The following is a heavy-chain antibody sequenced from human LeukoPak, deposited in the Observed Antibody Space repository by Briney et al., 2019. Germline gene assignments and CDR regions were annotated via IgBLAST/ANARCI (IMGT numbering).Heavy chain of an antibody. Sequence: PEASVKVSCKASGYTFTGYYMHWVRQAPGQGLEWMGWINPNSGGTNYAQKFQGRVTMTRDTSIITAYMELSRLRSDDTAVYYCATVCGGWKAGGHWFDPWGQGTLVTVSS. V-gene: IGHV1-2*02. D-gene: IGHD2-21*01. J-gene: IGHJ5*02. CDR2: INPNSGGT. CDR1: GYTFTGYY. CDR3: ATVCGGWKAGGHWFDP.